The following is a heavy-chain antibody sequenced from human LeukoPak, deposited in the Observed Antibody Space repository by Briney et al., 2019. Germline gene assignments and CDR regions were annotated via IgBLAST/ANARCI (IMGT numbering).Heavy chain of an antibody. CDR3: ARKNYDYVWGSYRYEN. J-gene: IGHJ4*02. Sequence: ASVKVSCKASGGTFSSYAISWVRQAPGQGLEWMGRIIPIFGTANYAQKFQGRVTITTDESTSIAYMELSSLRSEDTAVYYCARKNYDYVWGSYRYENWGQGTLVTVSS. CDR2: IIPIFGTA. V-gene: IGHV1-69*05. D-gene: IGHD3-16*02. CDR1: GGTFSSYA.